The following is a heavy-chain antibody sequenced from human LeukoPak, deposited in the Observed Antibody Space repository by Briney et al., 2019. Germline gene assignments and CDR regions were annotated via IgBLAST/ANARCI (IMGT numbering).Heavy chain of an antibody. J-gene: IGHJ6*03. CDR1: GFTLGSFP. CDR3: AKSQSSGPPYYYFYMDV. D-gene: IGHD3-22*01. V-gene: IGHV3-23*01. Sequence: GGPLRLSCAASGFTLGSFPMSWVRQAPGKGLEWVSHISAGGSSTYYADSVKGRFTISRDNSKNTLYLQMNSLRAEDTAVYYCAKSQSSGPPYYYFYMDVWGKGTTVTVSS. CDR2: ISAGGSST.